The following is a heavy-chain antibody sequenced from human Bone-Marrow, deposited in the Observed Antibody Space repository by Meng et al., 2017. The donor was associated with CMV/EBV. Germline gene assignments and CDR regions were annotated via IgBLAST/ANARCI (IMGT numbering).Heavy chain of an antibody. D-gene: IGHD3-3*01. CDR1: GFTFNTAW. V-gene: IGHV3-15*01. CDR2: IKSKIDGETT. CDR3: ARDPFTIFGVVIIMYGMDV. J-gene: IGHJ6*02. Sequence: GESLKISCAASGFTFNTAWMSWVRQAPGKGLEWIGRIKSKIDGETTDVAAPVKGRFAISRDNSKNTLYLQMNSLRAEDTAVYYCARDPFTIFGVVIIMYGMDVWGQGTTVTVSS.